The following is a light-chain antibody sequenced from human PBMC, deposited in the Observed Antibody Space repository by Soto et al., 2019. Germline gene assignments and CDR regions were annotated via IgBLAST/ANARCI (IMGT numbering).Light chain of an antibody. CDR1: QSVSSN. Sequence: EIVMTQSPATLSVSPGERATLSCRASQSVSSNLAWYQQKPGQAPRLLIYDASTRATGIPARFSGSGSGTEVTLPISSRQSEDVAVYYCQRYNNRPPWTFGQGTKVEIK. CDR3: QRYNNRPPWT. CDR2: DAS. V-gene: IGKV3-15*01. J-gene: IGKJ1*01.